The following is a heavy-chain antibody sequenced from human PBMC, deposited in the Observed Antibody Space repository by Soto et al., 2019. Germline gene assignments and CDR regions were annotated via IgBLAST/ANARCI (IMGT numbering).Heavy chain of an antibody. D-gene: IGHD5-18*01. CDR2: IIPIFGTA. Sequence: QVQLVQSGAEVKKPGSSVKVSCKASGGTFSSYAISWVRQAPGQGLEWMGGIIPIFGTANYAQKFQGRVTITADESTSTAYMELSSLRSEDTAVYYCARSTAMATYYYYGMDVWGQGTTVTVPS. J-gene: IGHJ6*02. CDR3: ARSTAMATYYYYGMDV. V-gene: IGHV1-69*01. CDR1: GGTFSSYA.